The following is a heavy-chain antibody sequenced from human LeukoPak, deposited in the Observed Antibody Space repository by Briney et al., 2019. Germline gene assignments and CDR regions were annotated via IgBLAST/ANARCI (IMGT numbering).Heavy chain of an antibody. CDR2: IYYSGST. J-gene: IGHJ4*02. CDR3: ARTKMGATWGYYFDY. CDR1: GGSISSSSYY. D-gene: IGHD1-26*01. V-gene: IGHV4-39*01. Sequence: PSETLSLTCTVSGGSISSSSYYWGWIRQPPGKGLEWIGSIYYSGSTYYNPSLKSRVTISVDTSKNQFSLKLSSVTAADTAVYYCARTKMGATWGYYFDYWGQGTLVTVSS.